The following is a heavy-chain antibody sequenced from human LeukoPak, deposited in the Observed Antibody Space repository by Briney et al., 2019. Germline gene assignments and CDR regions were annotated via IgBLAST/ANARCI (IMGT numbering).Heavy chain of an antibody. CDR2: INPNSGGT. CDR1: GYTFTGYY. CDR3: AREYSYYYYYGMDV. Sequence: ASVTVSCTASGYTFTGYYMHWVRQAPGQGLEWMGWINPNSGGTNYAQKFQGRVTMTRDTSISTAYMELSRLRSDDTAVYYCAREYSYYYYYGMDVWGQGTTVTVSS. D-gene: IGHD5-18*01. J-gene: IGHJ6*02. V-gene: IGHV1-2*02.